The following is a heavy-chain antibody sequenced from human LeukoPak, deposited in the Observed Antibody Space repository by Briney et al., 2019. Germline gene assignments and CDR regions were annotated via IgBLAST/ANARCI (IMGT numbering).Heavy chain of an antibody. J-gene: IGHJ4*02. CDR2: ISYDGSNE. CDR1: GFTFNTYA. Sequence: PGRSLRLSCAASGFTFNTYAMNWVRQAPGKGLEWVAVISYDGSNEKYAESVRGRFTISRDNSNNTVFLQMNSLRNGDTAVYFCARSPEGVRILGIDHWGQGTLVTVSS. CDR3: ARSPEGVRILGIDH. V-gene: IGHV3-30-3*02. D-gene: IGHD2/OR15-2a*01.